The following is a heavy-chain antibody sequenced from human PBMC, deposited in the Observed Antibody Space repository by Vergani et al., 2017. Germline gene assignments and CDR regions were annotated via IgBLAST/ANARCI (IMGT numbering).Heavy chain of an antibody. CDR3: ARESALYYFDY. CDR1: GYTFTNYE. Sequence: QVQLVQSGAEVKKPGDSVKVSCKVSGYTFTNYEINWVRQATGQGLEWMGWINPNSGGTNYAQKFQGRVTMTRDTSISTAYMELSRLRSDDTAVYYCARESALYYFDYWGQGTLVTVSS. V-gene: IGHV1-2*02. J-gene: IGHJ4*02. CDR2: INPNSGGT.